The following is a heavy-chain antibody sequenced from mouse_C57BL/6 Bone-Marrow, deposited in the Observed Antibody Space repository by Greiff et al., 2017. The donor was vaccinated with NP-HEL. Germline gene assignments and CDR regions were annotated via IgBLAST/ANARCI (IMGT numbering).Heavy chain of an antibody. CDR3: ARNGSSPSYAMDY. V-gene: IGHV1-78*01. Sequence: VQLQQSDAELVKPGASVKISCKVSGYPFPAHPLPLMPPLPDQGLALFGYIYPIDGSPKYNEKFKGKATLTADKSSSTAYMQLNSLTSEYSAVYFCARNGSSPSYAMDYWGQGTSVTVSS. D-gene: IGHD1-1*01. J-gene: IGHJ4*01. CDR2: IYPIDGSP. CDR1: GYPFPAHP.